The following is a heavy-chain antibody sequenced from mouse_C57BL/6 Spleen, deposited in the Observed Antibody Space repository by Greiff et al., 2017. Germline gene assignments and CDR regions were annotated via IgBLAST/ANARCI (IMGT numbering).Heavy chain of an antibody. CDR1: GFSLTSYG. Sequence: VQLQQSGPGLVQPSQSLSITCTVSGFSLTSYGVHWVRQSPGKGLEWLGVIWSGGSTDYNAAFISRLSISKDNSKSQVFLKMNSLQADDTAIYYCARKDYSNPYYAMDYWGQGTSVTVSS. D-gene: IGHD2-5*01. J-gene: IGHJ4*01. CDR2: IWSGGST. V-gene: IGHV2-2*01. CDR3: ARKDYSNPYYAMDY.